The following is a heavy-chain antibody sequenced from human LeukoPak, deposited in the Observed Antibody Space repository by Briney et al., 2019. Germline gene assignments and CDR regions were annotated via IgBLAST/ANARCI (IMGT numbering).Heavy chain of an antibody. Sequence: GSLRLSCAASGFSFNNNWMSWVRQAPGKGLEWVANVKQDGREKFYVDSVKGRFTISRDNAKNSLYLQMNSLRAEDTAVYYCARGGPYGSFDYWGQGTLVTVSS. CDR3: ARGGPYGSFDY. D-gene: IGHD4-17*01. J-gene: IGHJ4*02. CDR1: GFSFNNNW. CDR2: VKQDGREK. V-gene: IGHV3-7*01.